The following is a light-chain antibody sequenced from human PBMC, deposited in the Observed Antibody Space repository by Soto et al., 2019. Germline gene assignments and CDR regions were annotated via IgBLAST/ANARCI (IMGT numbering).Light chain of an antibody. CDR3: QQYNNCPQT. J-gene: IGKJ1*01. CDR1: QSVSSN. Sequence: DIVMTQSPSTLSVSPGETATLSCRASQSVSSNLAWYQQKPGKAPRLLIYGASTLHTGIPARFSGSGSGTEFTLTISSLQSEDFAAYYCQQYNNCPQTFGEGTKVEIK. CDR2: GAS. V-gene: IGKV3-15*01.